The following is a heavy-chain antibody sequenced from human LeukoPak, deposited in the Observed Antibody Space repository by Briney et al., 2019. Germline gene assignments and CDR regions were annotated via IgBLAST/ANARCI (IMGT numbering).Heavy chain of an antibody. CDR1: GGTFSNYA. Sequence: SVKVSCKASGGTFSNYAISWVRQAPGQGLERMGGIIPIFGTANYAQKFQGRVTITADESTSTAYMELSSLRSEDTAVYYCARARVDSDYSFDYWGQGTLVTVSS. CDR3: ARARVDSDYSFDY. CDR2: IIPIFGTA. J-gene: IGHJ4*02. V-gene: IGHV1-69*13. D-gene: IGHD4-11*01.